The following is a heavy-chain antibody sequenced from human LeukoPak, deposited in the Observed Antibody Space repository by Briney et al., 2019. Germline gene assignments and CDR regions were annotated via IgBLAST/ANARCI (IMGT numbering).Heavy chain of an antibody. CDR1: GFTFSSYA. J-gene: IGHJ6*03. D-gene: IGHD2-2*01. CDR2: IRYDGSNK. V-gene: IGHV3-30*02. CDR3: AKKVGQLLYYYYYMDV. Sequence: GGSLRLSCAASGFTFSSYAMSWVRQAPGKGLEWVAFIRYDGSNKYYADSVKGRFTISRDNSKDTLYLQMNSLRAEDTAVYYCAKKVGQLLYYYYYMDVWGKGTTVTVSS.